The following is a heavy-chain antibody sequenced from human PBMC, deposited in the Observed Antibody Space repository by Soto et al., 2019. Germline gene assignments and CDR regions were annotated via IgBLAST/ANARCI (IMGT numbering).Heavy chain of an antibody. CDR1: GFTFDDYA. D-gene: IGHD3-22*01. V-gene: IGHV3-9*01. CDR3: AKGRARYYYDSSGYN. CDR2: ISWNSGSI. Sequence: HPGGSLRLSCAASGFTFDDYAMHWVRQAPGKGLEWVSGISWNSGSIGYADSVKGRFTISRDNAKNSLYLQMNSLRAEDTALYYCAKGRARYYYDSSGYNWGQGTLVTVSS. J-gene: IGHJ4*02.